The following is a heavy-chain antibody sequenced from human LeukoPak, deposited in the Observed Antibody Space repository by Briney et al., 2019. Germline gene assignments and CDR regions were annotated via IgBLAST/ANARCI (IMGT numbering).Heavy chain of an antibody. CDR1: GFTFSSYA. Sequence: GRSLRLSCAASGFTFSSYAMHWVRQAPGKGLEWVAVISYDGSNKYYADSVKGRFTISRDNSKNTLYLQMNSLRAEDTAVYYCASFLNSSSWYPLDNWGQGTLVTVSS. CDR2: ISYDGSNK. D-gene: IGHD6-13*01. V-gene: IGHV3-30-3*01. J-gene: IGHJ4*02. CDR3: ASFLNSSSWYPLDN.